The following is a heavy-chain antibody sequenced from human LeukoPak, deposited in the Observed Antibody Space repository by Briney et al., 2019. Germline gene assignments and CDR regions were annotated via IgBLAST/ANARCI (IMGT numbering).Heavy chain of an antibody. J-gene: IGHJ4*02. Sequence: GGSLRLSCAASGFTFSSYAMSWVRQAPGKGLEWVSAISGSGGSTYYADSVKGRFVISRDNSKNTVYLQMNSLRAEDTAIFYCAKDRYGSGSFFEEWGQGTLVTVSS. D-gene: IGHD3-10*01. CDR3: AKDRYGSGSFFEE. V-gene: IGHV3-23*01. CDR2: ISGSGGST. CDR1: GFTFSSYA.